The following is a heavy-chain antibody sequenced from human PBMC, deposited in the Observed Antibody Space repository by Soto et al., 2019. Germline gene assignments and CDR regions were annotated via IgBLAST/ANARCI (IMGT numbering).Heavy chain of an antibody. D-gene: IGHD6-13*01. CDR2: VNTDGSST. V-gene: IGHV3-74*03. CDR1: GFTFSSYW. CDR3: TRDPTGYSSSWYAY. Sequence: PGGSLRLSCVVSGFTFSSYWMHWVRQAPGKGLVWVSRVNTDGSSTTYADSVKGRFTISRDNAKNTLYLQMNSLRAEDTAVYYCTRDPTGYSSSWYAYWGQGTTVTVSS. J-gene: IGHJ6*02.